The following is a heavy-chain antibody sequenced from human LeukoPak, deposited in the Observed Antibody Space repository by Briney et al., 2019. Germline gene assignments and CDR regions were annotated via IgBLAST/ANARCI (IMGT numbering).Heavy chain of an antibody. Sequence: KPSETLSLTCTVSGGSISSYYWSWIRQPPGKGLEWIGYIYYSGSTNYNPSLKSRVTISVDTSKNQFSLKLNSVTAADTAVYYCAVSSGYGDYVGGGNWFDPWGQGTLVTVSS. V-gene: IGHV4-59*12. D-gene: IGHD4-17*01. CDR3: AVSSGYGDYVGGGNWFDP. CDR1: GGSISSYY. CDR2: IYYSGST. J-gene: IGHJ5*02.